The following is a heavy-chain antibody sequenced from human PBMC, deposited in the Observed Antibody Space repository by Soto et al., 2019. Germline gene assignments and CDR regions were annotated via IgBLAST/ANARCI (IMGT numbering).Heavy chain of an antibody. Sequence: QVQLVQSGAEVKKPGSSVKVSCKSSGGTFGSYAISWVRQAPGQGLEWMGGVIPIFGTPHYAQKFHGRVTITADIPTSTAYLELSSLKSADAAVYYCAKIRWTISLQEEDAIWGQGSLVTCSS. CDR3: AKIRWTISLQEEDAI. D-gene: IGHD2-15*01. CDR2: VIPIFGTP. V-gene: IGHV1-69*06. J-gene: IGHJ4*02. CDR1: GGTFGSYA.